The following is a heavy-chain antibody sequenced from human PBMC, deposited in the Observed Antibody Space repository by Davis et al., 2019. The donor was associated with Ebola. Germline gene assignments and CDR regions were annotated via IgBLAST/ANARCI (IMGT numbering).Heavy chain of an antibody. D-gene: IGHD2-15*01. J-gene: IGHJ4*02. V-gene: IGHV1-18*01. CDR3: ARERLLGYCSGGSCYSNYFDY. Sequence: ASVKVSCKASGYTFTSYGISWVRQAPGQGLEWMGWISAYNGNTNYAQKLQGRVTMTTDTSTSTAYMELRSLRSDDTAVYYCARERLLGYCSGGSCYSNYFDYWGQGTLVTVSS. CDR1: GYTFTSYG. CDR2: ISAYNGNT.